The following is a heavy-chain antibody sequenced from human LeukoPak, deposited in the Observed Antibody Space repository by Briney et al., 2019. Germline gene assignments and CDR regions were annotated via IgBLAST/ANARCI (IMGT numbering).Heavy chain of an antibody. V-gene: IGHV3-30*03. Sequence: GRSLRLSCAASGFTFSSYGMHWVRQAPGKGLEWVAVISYDGSNKYYADSVKGRFTISRDNSKNTLYLQMSSLRDEDTAVYYCARDTAGNDYWGQGTLVTVSS. J-gene: IGHJ4*02. CDR3: ARDTAGNDY. D-gene: IGHD6-19*01. CDR2: ISYDGSNK. CDR1: GFTFSSYG.